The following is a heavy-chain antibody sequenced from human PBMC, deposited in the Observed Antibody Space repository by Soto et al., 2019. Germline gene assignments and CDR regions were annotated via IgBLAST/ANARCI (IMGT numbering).Heavy chain of an antibody. CDR3: ARLIGNSWLDS. J-gene: IGHJ5*01. D-gene: IGHD2-8*01. Sequence: SQTLSLTCAISGDSVSTNSATWDWIRQYPSRGLEWLGRTYYRSKWYNDYAVSVKGRITINPDTSNNQLSLQLNSVTPDDTAVYYCARLIGNSWLDSWGQGTLVTV. V-gene: IGHV6-1*01. CDR1: GDSVSTNSAT. CDR2: TYYRSKWYN.